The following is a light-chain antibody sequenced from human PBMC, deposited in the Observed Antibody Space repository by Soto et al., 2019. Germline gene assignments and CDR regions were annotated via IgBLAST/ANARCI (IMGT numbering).Light chain of an antibody. Sequence: EIVLTQSPGTLSLSPGERATLSCRASQSVSSSYLAWYQQKPGQAPRLLIYGASSRATGIPDRFSGSGSGTDFTLTISRLEPEDFAVYYCQHYGSSFTFGPGTKVDN. CDR1: QSVSSSY. CDR2: GAS. V-gene: IGKV3-20*01. J-gene: IGKJ3*01. CDR3: QHYGSSFT.